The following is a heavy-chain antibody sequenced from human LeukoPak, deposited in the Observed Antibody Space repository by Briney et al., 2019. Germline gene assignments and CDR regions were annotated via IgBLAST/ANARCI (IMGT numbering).Heavy chain of an antibody. V-gene: IGHV4-39*07. CDR2: IYYTGST. CDR1: GGSISSGGYY. Sequence: SETLSLTCTVSGGSISSGGYYWSWIRQPPGMGLEWIGSIYYTGSTFYNPSLKSRATISVDTSKNQFSLKLNSVTAADTAVYYCARLSGYSPGRRVDYWGQGTLVTVSS. CDR3: ARLSGYSPGRRVDY. J-gene: IGHJ4*02. D-gene: IGHD5-18*01.